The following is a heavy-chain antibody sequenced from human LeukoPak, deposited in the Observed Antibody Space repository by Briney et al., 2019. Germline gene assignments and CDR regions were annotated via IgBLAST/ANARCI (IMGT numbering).Heavy chain of an antibody. D-gene: IGHD1-26*01. CDR1: GFTFSSYG. J-gene: IGHJ4*02. CDR2: ISYDGSNK. Sequence: GGSLRLSCAASGFTFSSYGMHWVRQAPGKGLEWVAVISYDGSNKYYADSVKGRFTISRDNSKNTLYLQMNSLRAEDTAVYYCAKDEGGSYYRGNQFGYWGQGTLVTVSS. V-gene: IGHV3-30*18. CDR3: AKDEGGSYYRGNQFGY.